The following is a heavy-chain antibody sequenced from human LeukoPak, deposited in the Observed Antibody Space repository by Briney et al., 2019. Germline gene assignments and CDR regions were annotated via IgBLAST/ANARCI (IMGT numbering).Heavy chain of an antibody. CDR3: TYTTSANWFDP. Sequence: GSLRLSCVASGFTFSNYSINWVRQPPGKGLEWIGEIYHSGSTNYNPSLKSRVTISVDKSKNQFSLKLSSVTAADTAVYYCTYTTSANWFDPWGQGTLVTVSS. CDR2: IYHSGST. J-gene: IGHJ5*02. D-gene: IGHD2/OR15-2a*01. V-gene: IGHV4-4*02. CDR1: GFTFSNYSI.